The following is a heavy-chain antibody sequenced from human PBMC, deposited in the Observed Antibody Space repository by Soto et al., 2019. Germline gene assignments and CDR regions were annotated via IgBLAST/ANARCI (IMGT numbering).Heavy chain of an antibody. V-gene: IGHV4-30-4*01. Sequence: KASETLSLTCTVSGGSISSGDYYWSWIRQPPGKGLEWIGYIYYSGSTYYNPSLKSRVTISVDTSKNQFSLKLSSVTAADTAVYYCARVKMATTFFDYWGQGTLVTVSS. D-gene: IGHD1-1*01. CDR2: IYYSGST. CDR1: GGSISSGDYY. J-gene: IGHJ4*02. CDR3: ARVKMATTFFDY.